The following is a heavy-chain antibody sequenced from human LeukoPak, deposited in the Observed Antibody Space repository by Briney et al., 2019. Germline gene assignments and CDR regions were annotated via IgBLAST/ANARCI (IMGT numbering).Heavy chain of an antibody. Sequence: SETXSLTCAVYGGSFSGYYWSWIGKPPGKGREWIGEINHSGSTNYNPSLKSRVTISVDTSKNQFSLKLSSVTAADTAVYYCARSSSGRYQYWGQGTLVTVSS. D-gene: IGHD3-9*01. J-gene: IGHJ4*02. V-gene: IGHV4-34*01. CDR1: GGSFSGYY. CDR3: ARSSSGRYQY. CDR2: INHSGST.